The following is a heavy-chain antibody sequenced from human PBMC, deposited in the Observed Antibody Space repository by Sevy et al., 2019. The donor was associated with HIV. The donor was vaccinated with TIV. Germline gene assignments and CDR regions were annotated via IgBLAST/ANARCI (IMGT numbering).Heavy chain of an antibody. CDR3: ARAHCSGGLRYSLAY. V-gene: IGHV1-18*01. D-gene: IGHD2-15*01. CDR2: ISPHNGDT. J-gene: IGHJ4*02. CDR1: GYTFTTYH. Sequence: ASVKVSCKISGYTFTTYHITWVRQAPGQGPECMGRISPHNGDTNYAPKFQGRVTMITDKSTSTAYMELRSLRSDDTAVYYCARAHCSGGLRYSLAYWGQGTLVTVSS.